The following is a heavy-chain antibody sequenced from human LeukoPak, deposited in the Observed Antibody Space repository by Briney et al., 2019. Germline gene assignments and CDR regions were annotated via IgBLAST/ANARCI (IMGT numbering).Heavy chain of an antibody. Sequence: GASVKVSCKASGYTFTSYGISWVRQAPGQGLEGMGWISAYNGNTNYAQKLQGRVTMNTDTSTSTAYMELRSLRSDDTAVYYCASAAMVTNWFDPWGQGTLVTVSS. J-gene: IGHJ5*02. V-gene: IGHV1-18*01. CDR3: ASAAMVTNWFDP. D-gene: IGHD5-18*01. CDR2: ISAYNGNT. CDR1: GYTFTSYG.